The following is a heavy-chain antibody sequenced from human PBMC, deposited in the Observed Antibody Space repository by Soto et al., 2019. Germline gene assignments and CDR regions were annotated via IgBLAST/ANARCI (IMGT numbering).Heavy chain of an antibody. Sequence: EVQLLESGGGLVQPGGSLRLSCAASGFTFSSYAMSWVRQAPGKGLEWVSAISGSGGSTYYADSVKGRFTISRDNSKNKLYLQMTSLRAEDTAVYYCAKDQRAVAGTCRIYFFGCWGQGTLVTVSS. CDR1: GFTFSSYA. CDR3: AKDQRAVAGTCRIYFFGC. D-gene: IGHD6-19*01. J-gene: IGHJ4*02. V-gene: IGHV3-23*01. CDR2: ISGSGGST.